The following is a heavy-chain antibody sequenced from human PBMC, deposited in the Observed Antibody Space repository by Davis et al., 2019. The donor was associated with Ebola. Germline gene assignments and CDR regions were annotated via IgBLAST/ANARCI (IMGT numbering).Heavy chain of an antibody. J-gene: IGHJ4*02. CDR2: IYSGGST. V-gene: IGHV3-66*01. CDR3: ARVLYDSSGLYYFDY. Sequence: GESLKISCAASGFSFTSYSMNWVRQAPGKGLEWVSVIYSGGSTYYADSVKGRFTISRDNSKNTLYLQMNSLRAEDTAVYYCARVLYDSSGLYYFDYWGQGTLVTVSS. CDR1: GFSFTSYS. D-gene: IGHD3-22*01.